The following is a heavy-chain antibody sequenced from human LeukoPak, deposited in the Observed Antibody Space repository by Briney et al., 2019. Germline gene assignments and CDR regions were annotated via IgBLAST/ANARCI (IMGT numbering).Heavy chain of an antibody. V-gene: IGHV3-13*01. CDR1: GFTFNNYD. J-gene: IGHJ4*02. CDR2: IGTAGDT. Sequence: GGSLGLSCAASGFTFNNYDMHWVRQATGKGLEWVSGIGTAGDTYYPGSVKGRSTTARENAKNSLYLQMNSLRVEDTAVYYCARRGVMGEYYFDYWGQGTLVTVSS. CDR3: ARRGVMGEYYFDY. D-gene: IGHD3-10*01.